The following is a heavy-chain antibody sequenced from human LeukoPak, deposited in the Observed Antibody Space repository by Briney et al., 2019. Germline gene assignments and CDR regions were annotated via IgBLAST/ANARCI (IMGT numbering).Heavy chain of an antibody. J-gene: IGHJ3*02. Sequence: PSQTVSLTCTVSGGAISSGGYYWSWIRQHPGKGLEWIGYIYYSGSTYYNPSLKSRVTISVDTSKNQFSLKLSSVTAADTAVYYCARILLPTYYYDSSGYPQFDAFDIWGQGTMVTVSS. D-gene: IGHD3-22*01. V-gene: IGHV4-31*03. CDR2: IYYSGST. CDR3: ARILLPTYYYDSSGYPQFDAFDI. CDR1: GGAISSGGYY.